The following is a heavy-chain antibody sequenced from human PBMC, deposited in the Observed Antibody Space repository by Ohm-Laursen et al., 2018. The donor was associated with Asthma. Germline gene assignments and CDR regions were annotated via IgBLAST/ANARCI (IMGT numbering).Heavy chain of an antibody. J-gene: IGHJ6*02. CDR1: GGTFSSYA. D-gene: IGHD2-15*01. V-gene: IGHV1-69*13. CDR3: ARAATKHHLSYGMDV. Sequence: ASVKVSCKASGGTFSSYAISWVRQAPGQGLEWMGGIIPIFGTANYAQKFQGRVTITADESTSTAYMELSSLRSEDTAVYYCARAATKHHLSYGMDVWGQGTTVTVSS. CDR2: IIPIFGTA.